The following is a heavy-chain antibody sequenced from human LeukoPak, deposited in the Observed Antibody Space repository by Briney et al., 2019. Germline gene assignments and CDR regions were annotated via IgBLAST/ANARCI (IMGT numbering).Heavy chain of an antibody. CDR3: RSVDTAMVDDYYFDY. CDR1: GFPFSTFG. V-gene: IGHV3-30*02. D-gene: IGHD5-18*01. Sequence: PGGSLRLSCATAGFPFSTFGIHWVRQTPGKGLEWAAAIRSDGSKQYYGDSVKGRFTISRDSSKNTVYLQMNSLRAEDTAVYYCRSVDTAMVDDYYFDYWGQGTLVTVSS. J-gene: IGHJ4*02. CDR2: IRSDGSKQ.